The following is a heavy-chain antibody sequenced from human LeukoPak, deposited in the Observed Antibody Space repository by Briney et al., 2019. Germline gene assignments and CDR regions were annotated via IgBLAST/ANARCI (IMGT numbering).Heavy chain of an antibody. V-gene: IGHV3-21*01. D-gene: IGHD2-2*01. CDR3: ARGGPYCSSTSCYYLGPIDY. CDR1: GFTFSSYS. J-gene: IGHJ4*02. CDR2: ISSSSSYI. Sequence: GESLRLSCAASGFTFSSYSMNWVRQAPGKGLEWVSSISSSSSYIYYADSVKGRFTISRDNAKNSLYLQMNSLRAEDTAVYYCARGGPYCSSTSCYYLGPIDYWGQGTLVTVSS.